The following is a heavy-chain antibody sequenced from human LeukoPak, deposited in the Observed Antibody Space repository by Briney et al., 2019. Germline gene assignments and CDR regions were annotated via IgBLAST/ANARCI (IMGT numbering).Heavy chain of an antibody. D-gene: IGHD6-19*01. CDR1: GFTFSDYG. CDR3: AKESYPVAALPGVYC. J-gene: IGHJ4*02. CDR2: INTDGSST. Sequence: SGGSLRLSCAASGFTFSDYGKSWVRQAPGKGLVWVSRINTDGSSTSYADSVKGRFTISRDNAKNTLYLQMNSLRAEDTAMYYCAKESYPVAALPGVYCRGQGTLVTVSS. V-gene: IGHV3-74*01.